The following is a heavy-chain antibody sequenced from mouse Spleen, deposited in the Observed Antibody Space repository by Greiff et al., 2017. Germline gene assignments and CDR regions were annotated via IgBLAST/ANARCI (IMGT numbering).Heavy chain of an antibody. CDR1: GYTFTDYN. CDR3: ASDGYDGGFDY. V-gene: IGHV1-22*01. J-gene: IGHJ2*01. D-gene: IGHD2-2*01. Sequence: VQLQQSGPELVKPGASVKMSCKASGYTFTDYNMHWVKQSHGKSLEWIGYINPNNGGTSYNQKFKGKATLTVNKSSSTAYMELRSLTSEDSAVYYCASDGYDGGFDYWGQGTTLTVSS. CDR2: INPNNGGT.